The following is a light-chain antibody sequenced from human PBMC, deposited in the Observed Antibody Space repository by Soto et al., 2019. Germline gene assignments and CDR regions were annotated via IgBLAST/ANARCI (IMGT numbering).Light chain of an antibody. CDR3: QQYENPPT. V-gene: IGKV1-33*01. Sequence: DIQMTQSASSLSASVGDRVTTTWEATQNTNNYLNWYQQKPGRAPKLLVYDASNLEAGVPSRFRGGASGTDFTFTISRLTHEDIATYYCQQYENPPTFGQGTRLEIK. J-gene: IGKJ5*01. CDR1: QNTNNY. CDR2: DAS.